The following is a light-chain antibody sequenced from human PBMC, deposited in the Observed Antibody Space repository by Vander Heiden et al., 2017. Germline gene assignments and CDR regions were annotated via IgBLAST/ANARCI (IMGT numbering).Light chain of an antibody. CDR2: AAS. Sequence: DIQMTQSPSTLTASVGDRVAITCRASQDIDRWFAWFQQKPGKAPKLVIFAASHLESGVPSRFSGSGSRTVFTLTISSLQPEDFATYYCQQYTANSETFGQGTKVEIK. CDR1: QDIDRW. CDR3: QQYTANSET. J-gene: IGKJ1*01. V-gene: IGKV1-5*03.